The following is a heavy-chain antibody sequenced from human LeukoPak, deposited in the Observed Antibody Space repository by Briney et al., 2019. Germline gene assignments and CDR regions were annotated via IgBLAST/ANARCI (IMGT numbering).Heavy chain of an antibody. CDR3: ARDTRHSLDN. D-gene: IGHD3-22*01. Sequence: GGSLRLSCAASGFTFRPYWMHWVRQTPGRGLVWVSQINGDGSSTNYADSVKGRFTISRDNGKNTVYLQMNSLRAEDTAVYYCARDTRHSLDNWGQGTLATVSS. CDR2: INGDGSST. V-gene: IGHV3-74*01. CDR1: GFTFRPYW. J-gene: IGHJ4*02.